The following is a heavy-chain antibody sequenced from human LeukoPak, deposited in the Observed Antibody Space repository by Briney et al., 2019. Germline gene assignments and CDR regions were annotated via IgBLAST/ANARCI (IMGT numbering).Heavy chain of an antibody. D-gene: IGHD3-22*01. V-gene: IGHV4-59*01. CDR3: ARGAPYYYDSSGYLFDY. CDR2: IYYSGST. Sequence: SETLSLTCTVSGGSINSYYWSWIRQPPGKGLEWIGYIYYSGSTNYNPSLKSRVTISVDASKNQFSLKLSSVTAADTAVYYCARGAPYYYDSSGYLFDYWGQGTLVTVSS. CDR1: GGSINSYY. J-gene: IGHJ4*02.